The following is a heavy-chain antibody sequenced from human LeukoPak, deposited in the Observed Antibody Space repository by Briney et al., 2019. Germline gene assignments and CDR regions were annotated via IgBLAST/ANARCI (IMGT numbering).Heavy chain of an antibody. CDR2: IYYSGST. J-gene: IGHJ5*02. CDR3: ARVADGGSWFDP. V-gene: IGHV4-30-4*01. D-gene: IGHD5-24*01. Sequence: SETLSLTCTVSGGSISSGDYYWSWIRQPPGKGLEWIGYIYYSGSTYYNPSLKSRVTISVDTSKNQFSLKLSSVTAADTAVYYCARVADGGSWFDPWGQGTLVTVSS. CDR1: GGSISSGDYY.